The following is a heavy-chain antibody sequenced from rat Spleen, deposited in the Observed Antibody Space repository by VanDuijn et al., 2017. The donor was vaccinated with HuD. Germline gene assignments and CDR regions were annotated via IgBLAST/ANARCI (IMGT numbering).Heavy chain of an antibody. CDR3: ARDHYDSRGYVMDA. J-gene: IGHJ4*01. Sequence: QVQLKESGPGLVQPSQTLSLTCTVAGFSLSSYNVHWVRQPPGKGLEWMGVIWHTGGTRYNSVLRSRLSISKETPKSQVFLKMNSLQTEDTATYDCARDHYDSRGYVMDAWGQGASVTVSS. D-gene: IGHD1-12*01. CDR2: IWHTGGT. CDR1: GFSLSSYN. V-gene: IGHV2-41*01.